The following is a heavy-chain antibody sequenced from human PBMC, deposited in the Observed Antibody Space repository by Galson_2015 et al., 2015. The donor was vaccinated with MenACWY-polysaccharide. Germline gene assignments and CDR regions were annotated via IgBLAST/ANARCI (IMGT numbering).Heavy chain of an antibody. D-gene: IGHD3-22*01. Sequence: SLRLSCAASEFTFSSYWMHWARQAPGKGLVWVSRINSDGRSTTHADSVKGRFTISRDNAKNTLFLQMNSLRAEDTAIYYCARSKFSSGYFVRAFDIWGQGTMVTVSS. CDR1: EFTFSSYW. CDR3: ARSKFSSGYFVRAFDI. V-gene: IGHV3-74*01. J-gene: IGHJ3*02. CDR2: INSDGRST.